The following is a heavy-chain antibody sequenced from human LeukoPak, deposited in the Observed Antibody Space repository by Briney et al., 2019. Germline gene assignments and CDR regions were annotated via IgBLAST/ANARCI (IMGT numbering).Heavy chain of an antibody. CDR2: ISYDGSNK. Sequence: GGSLRLSCAASGFTFSSYGMHWVRQAPGKGLEWVAVISYDGSNKYYADSVKGRFTISRDNAKNSLYLQMNSLRAEDTAVYYCARVRGPVDVWGQGTTVTVSS. V-gene: IGHV3-30*03. CDR3: ARVRGPVDV. J-gene: IGHJ6*02. CDR1: GFTFSSYG.